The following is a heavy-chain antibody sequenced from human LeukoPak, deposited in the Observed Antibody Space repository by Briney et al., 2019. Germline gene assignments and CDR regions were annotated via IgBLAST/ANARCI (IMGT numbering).Heavy chain of an antibody. V-gene: IGHV3-48*03. Sequence: PGGSLRLPCAASGFTFSSYEMNWVRQAPGKGLEWVSYISSSGSTIYYADSVKGRFTISRDNAKNSLYLQMNSLRAEDTAVYYCARASSSWYGLDYWGQGTLVTVSS. J-gene: IGHJ4*02. D-gene: IGHD6-13*01. CDR2: ISSSGSTI. CDR1: GFTFSSYE. CDR3: ARASSSWYGLDY.